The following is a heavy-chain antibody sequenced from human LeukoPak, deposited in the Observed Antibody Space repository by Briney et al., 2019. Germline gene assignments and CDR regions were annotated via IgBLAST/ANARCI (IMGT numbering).Heavy chain of an antibody. D-gene: IGHD1-26*01. J-gene: IGHJ4*02. CDR2: VRSDGSTT. Sequence: GGSLRLSCAASGFIFSSYWMHWVRQAPGKGLVWVSCVRSDGSTTSIADSAKGRFTISRDNAKNTVYLQMNSLRAEDTAVYYCVRDNRSYNFDYWGQGTLVTVSS. CDR1: GFIFSSYW. CDR3: VRDNRSYNFDY. V-gene: IGHV3-74*01.